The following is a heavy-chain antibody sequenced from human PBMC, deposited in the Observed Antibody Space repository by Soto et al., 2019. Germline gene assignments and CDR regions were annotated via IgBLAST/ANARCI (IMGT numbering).Heavy chain of an antibody. CDR2: LYNTGST. D-gene: IGHD6-13*01. V-gene: IGHV4-59*12. Sequence: PLETLSLTCTVSGASISRYCWSWIRQSPGKGLEWIGYLYNTGSTIYNPSLKSRVTISVDTSKNQFSLKMSSVTAADTAVYYCACDYLAAAGDYYYYGMDVWGQGTTVTVSS. CDR3: ACDYLAAAGDYYYYGMDV. J-gene: IGHJ6*02. CDR1: GASISRYC.